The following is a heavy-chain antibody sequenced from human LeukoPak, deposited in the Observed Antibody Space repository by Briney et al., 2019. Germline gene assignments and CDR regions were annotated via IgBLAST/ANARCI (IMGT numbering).Heavy chain of an antibody. CDR2: ISSSSSYK. D-gene: IGHD2-21*02. Sequence: GGSLRLSCGASGFTFSSYSMNWVRQAPGKGPEWVSSISSSSSYKYYADSVKGRFTVSRDNAKNSLYLQMNSLRAEDTAVYYCAREEGTDCGGDCYSGYWGQGTLVTVSS. V-gene: IGHV3-21*01. J-gene: IGHJ4*02. CDR3: AREEGTDCGGDCYSGY. CDR1: GFTFSSYS.